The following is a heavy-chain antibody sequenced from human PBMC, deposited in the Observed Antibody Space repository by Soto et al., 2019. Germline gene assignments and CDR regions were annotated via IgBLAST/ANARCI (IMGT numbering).Heavy chain of an antibody. CDR3: ARDRLTIFGVVIITHAFEI. Sequence: SQTLSLTCAISGDSVSSNSAAWNWIRQSPSRGLEWLGRTYYRSKWYNDYAVSVKSRITINPDTSKNQISLQLNSVTPEDTAVYYCARDRLTIFGVVIITHAFEIWGEGTMDTDSS. J-gene: IGHJ3*02. D-gene: IGHD3-3*01. CDR2: TYYRSKWYN. V-gene: IGHV6-1*01. CDR1: GDSVSSNSAA.